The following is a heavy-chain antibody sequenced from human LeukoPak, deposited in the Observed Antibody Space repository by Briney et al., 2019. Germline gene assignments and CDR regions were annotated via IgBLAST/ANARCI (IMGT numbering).Heavy chain of an antibody. Sequence: GESLKISCKVSGYSFSSYWIGWVRQMPGKGLEWMGITYPGDSDTKYSPSFQGQVTISADKSISTAYLQWRSLKASDTAIYYCARLYMMSTLWYFDYWGQGTLVTVSS. J-gene: IGHJ4*02. CDR1: GYSFSSYW. D-gene: IGHD5/OR15-5a*01. V-gene: IGHV5-51*01. CDR2: TYPGDSDT. CDR3: ARLYMMSTLWYFDY.